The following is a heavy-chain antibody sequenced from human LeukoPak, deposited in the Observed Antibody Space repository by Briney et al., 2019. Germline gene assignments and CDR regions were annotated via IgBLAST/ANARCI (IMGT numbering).Heavy chain of an antibody. CDR3: ARVVNYYYYMDV. J-gene: IGHJ6*03. CDR2: IIPIFGTA. Sequence: SVKVSCKASGGTFSSYAISWVRQAPGQGLEWMGGIIPIFGTANYAQKFQGRVTITTDESTSTAYMELSSLRSEDTAVYYCARVVNYYYYMDVWGKGTTVTVSS. D-gene: IGHD2/OR15-2a*01. V-gene: IGHV1-69*05. CDR1: GGTFSSYA.